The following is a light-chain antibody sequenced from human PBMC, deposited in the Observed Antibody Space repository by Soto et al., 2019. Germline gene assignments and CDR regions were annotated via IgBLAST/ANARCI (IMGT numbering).Light chain of an antibody. J-gene: IGKJ1*01. V-gene: IGKV3-15*01. CDR3: QQYNNWPRRT. Sequence: EIVMTQSPATLSVSPWERATLSCMASQSVSSNLAWYQQKPGQAPRLLIYGASTRATGIPARFSGSGSGTEFTLTISSLQSEDFAVYYCQQYNNWPRRTFGQGTKVDIK. CDR1: QSVSSN. CDR2: GAS.